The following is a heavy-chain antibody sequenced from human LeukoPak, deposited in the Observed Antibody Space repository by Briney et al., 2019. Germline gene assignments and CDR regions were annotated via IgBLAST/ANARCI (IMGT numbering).Heavy chain of an antibody. D-gene: IGHD2-15*01. V-gene: IGHV3-23*01. CDR3: ARDIGLYYFDY. J-gene: IGHJ4*02. Sequence: GGSLRLSCAASGFTVSSNYMSWVRQAPGKGLEWVSAISGSGGSTYYADSVKGRFTISRDNSKNTLYLQMNSLRAEDTAVYYCARDIGLYYFDYWGQGTLVTVSS. CDR1: GFTVSSNY. CDR2: ISGSGGST.